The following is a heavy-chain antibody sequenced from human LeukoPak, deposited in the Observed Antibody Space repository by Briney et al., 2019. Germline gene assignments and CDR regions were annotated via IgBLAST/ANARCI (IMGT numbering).Heavy chain of an antibody. V-gene: IGHV1-18*01. Sequence: ASVKVSCKASGYTFTSYGISWVRQAPGQGLEWLGWISAYNGYTRYAQKLQGRVTMTTDTSTSTVYMELSRLRSDDTAVYYCARAPSSPRIAAHWFDPWGQGTLVTVSS. CDR2: ISAYNGYT. D-gene: IGHD6-6*01. J-gene: IGHJ5*02. CDR3: ARAPSSPRIAAHWFDP. CDR1: GYTFTSYG.